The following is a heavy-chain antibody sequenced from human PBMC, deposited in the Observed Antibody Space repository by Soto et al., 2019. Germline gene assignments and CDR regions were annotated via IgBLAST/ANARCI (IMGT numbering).Heavy chain of an antibody. CDR2: ISYDGSNK. CDR1: GFTFSSYG. CDR3: AKDLRVVTSHYYGMDV. V-gene: IGHV3-30*18. D-gene: IGHD3-3*01. Sequence: GGSLRLSCAASGFTFSSYGMHWVRQAPGKGLEWVAVISYDGSNKYYADSVKGRFTISRDNSKNTLYLQMNSLRAEDTAVYYCAKDLRVVTSHYYGMDVWGQGTTVTVSS. J-gene: IGHJ6*02.